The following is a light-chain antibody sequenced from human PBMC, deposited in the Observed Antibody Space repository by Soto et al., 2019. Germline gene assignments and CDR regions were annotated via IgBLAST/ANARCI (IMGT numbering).Light chain of an antibody. CDR3: QQRSNRPPIT. V-gene: IGKV3-11*01. Sequence: NVMTQSPGTLPLSPGERATLSCRASQSVSSRLAWYQQKSGQAPRLLIYDASTRATDIPARFSGSGFGTDYTLTISSREPEDAAVYYCQQRSNRPPITFGQGTKVDIK. J-gene: IGKJ1*01. CDR2: DAS. CDR1: QSVSSR.